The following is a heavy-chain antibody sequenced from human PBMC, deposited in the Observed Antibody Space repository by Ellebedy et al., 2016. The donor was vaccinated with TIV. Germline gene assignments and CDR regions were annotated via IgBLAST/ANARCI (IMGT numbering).Heavy chain of an antibody. J-gene: IGHJ2*01. V-gene: IGHV4-39*07. CDR1: GGSMTRSDYS. Sequence: GSLRLSXTVSGGSMTRSDYSWGWIRQPPGKGLEWIGSASHSGSTYYNPSLKNRVTMSVDASTTQLSLNLSSVTAADTAVYFCARLRQSRDRSHWYFDLWGRGTLVTVSS. D-gene: IGHD1-14*01. CDR3: ARLRQSRDRSHWYFDL. CDR2: ASHSGST.